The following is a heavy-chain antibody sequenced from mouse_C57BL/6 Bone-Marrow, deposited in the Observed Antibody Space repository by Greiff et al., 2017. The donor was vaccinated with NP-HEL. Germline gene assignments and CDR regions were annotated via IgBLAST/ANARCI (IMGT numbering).Heavy chain of an antibody. CDR1: GFTFTDYY. J-gene: IGHJ2*01. V-gene: IGHV7-3*01. CDR3: ARSPSPYYFDD. Sequence: EVLLVESGGGLVQPGGSLSLSCAASGFTFTDYYMSWVRQPPGQALEWLGFIRNKANGYTTEYSASVKGRLTISRDNSQSILYLQMHALRAEDSATYYCARSPSPYYFDDWGKGTTLTVSS. CDR2: IRNKANGYTT.